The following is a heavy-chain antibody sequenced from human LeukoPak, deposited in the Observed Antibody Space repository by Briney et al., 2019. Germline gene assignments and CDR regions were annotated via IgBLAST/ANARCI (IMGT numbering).Heavy chain of an antibody. V-gene: IGHV3-23*01. CDR3: AELGITMIGGA. Sequence: GGSLRLSCAASGFTFSSYAMSWVRQAPGKGLEWVSAISGSGGSTYYADSVKGRFTISRDNAKNSLYLQMNSLRAEDTAVYYCAELGITMIGGAWGKGTTVTISS. CDR2: ISGSGGST. D-gene: IGHD3-10*02. J-gene: IGHJ6*04. CDR1: GFTFSSYA.